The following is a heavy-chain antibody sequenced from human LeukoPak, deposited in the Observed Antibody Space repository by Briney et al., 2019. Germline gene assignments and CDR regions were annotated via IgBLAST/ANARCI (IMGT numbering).Heavy chain of an antibody. CDR1: GVSSSSSY. D-gene: IGHD2-21*01. Sequence: SETLSLTCTVSGVSSSSSYWSWIRQPPGKGLEWIGYIFYTGDSNHNPSLKSRVSISLDTSKDQISLKLSSVAAADTAVYYCARHRFASPLDSWGQGTLVTVSS. V-gene: IGHV4-59*08. CDR2: IFYTGDS. J-gene: IGHJ4*02. CDR3: ARHRFASPLDS.